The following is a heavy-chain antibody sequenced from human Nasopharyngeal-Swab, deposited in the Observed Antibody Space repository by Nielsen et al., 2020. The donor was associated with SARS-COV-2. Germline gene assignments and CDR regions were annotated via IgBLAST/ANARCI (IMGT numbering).Heavy chain of an antibody. Sequence: GESLKISCAASGFTFNYSGMHWVRQAPGKGLEWVAFISYEGSIRNYIDSVKGRFTVSRDSSKNTVYLQMNSLRPDDTAVYFCAKSMAYFQLSGTYNLDFWGQGTLVTVSS. V-gene: IGHV3-30*18. J-gene: IGHJ4*02. CDR2: ISYEGSIR. D-gene: IGHD2-21*01. CDR3: AKSMAYFQLSGTYNLDF. CDR1: GFTFNYSG.